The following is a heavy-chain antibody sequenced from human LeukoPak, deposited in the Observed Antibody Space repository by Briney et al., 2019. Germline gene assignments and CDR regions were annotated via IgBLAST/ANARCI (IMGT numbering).Heavy chain of an antibody. CDR2: IKQDGSEK. CDR3: ARRVGYSSGWYGY. CDR1: GFTFSSYW. V-gene: IGHV3-7*01. Sequence: GGSLRLSCAASGFTFSSYWMSWVRQAPGKGLEWVANIKQDGSEKYYVDSVKGRFTISRDNAKNSLYVQMNSLRAEDTAVYYCARRVGYSSGWYGYWGQGTLVTVSS. D-gene: IGHD6-19*01. J-gene: IGHJ4*02.